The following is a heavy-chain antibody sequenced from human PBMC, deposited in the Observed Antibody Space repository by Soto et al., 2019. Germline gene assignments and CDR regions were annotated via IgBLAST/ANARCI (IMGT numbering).Heavy chain of an antibody. CDR3: AWGYFGGGGCYLRLVAFEV. J-gene: IGHJ3*01. CDR2: INPSRTHV. CDR1: GFTFSSYH. Sequence: EVQVVESGGGLVVPGGSLSLSCVASGFTFSSYHMSWVRQAPGKGLEWVSYINPSRTHVYYADSVRGRFAISRDHSKNSLYLQMNSLSTEDAAVYYCAWGYFGGGGCYLRLVAFEVWGQGTLVTVSS. D-gene: IGHD2-15*01. V-gene: IGHV3-21*01.